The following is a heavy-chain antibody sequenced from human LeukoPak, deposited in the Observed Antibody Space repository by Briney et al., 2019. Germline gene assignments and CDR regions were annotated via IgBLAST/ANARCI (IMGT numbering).Heavy chain of an antibody. V-gene: IGHV3-9*03. CDR3: AKSRGQQLVLDYFDY. J-gene: IGHJ4*02. D-gene: IGHD6-13*01. CDR1: GFTFDDYA. CDR2: ISWNSGSI. Sequence: GGSLRLSCAASGFTFDDYAMHWVRQAPGKGLEWVSGISWNSGSIGYADSVKGRFTISRDNAKNSLYLQMNSLRAEDMALYYCAKSRGQQLVLDYFDYWGQGTLVTVSS.